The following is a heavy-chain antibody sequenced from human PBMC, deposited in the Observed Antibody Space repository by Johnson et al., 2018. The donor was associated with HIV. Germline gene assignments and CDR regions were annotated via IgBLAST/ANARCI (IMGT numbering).Heavy chain of an antibody. CDR1: GFTFSSYA. CDR2: MWYDGRNK. V-gene: IGHV3-30*04. J-gene: IGHJ3*02. CDR3: VQGVPNPAGAFDI. Sequence: QMLLVESGGGVVQPGRSLRLSCAASGFTFSSYAMHWVRQAPGKGLEWVAVMWYDGRNKYYADSVKGLFTISRDNSKNTLYLQMNSLRTEETAVYYFVQGVPNPAGAFDIWGRGTMVTVSS. D-gene: IGHD6-19*01.